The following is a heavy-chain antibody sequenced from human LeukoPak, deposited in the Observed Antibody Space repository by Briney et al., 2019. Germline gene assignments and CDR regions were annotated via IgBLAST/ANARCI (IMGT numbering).Heavy chain of an antibody. J-gene: IGHJ6*02. V-gene: IGHV1-18*01. CDR2: ISAYNGNT. D-gene: IGHD4-17*01. Sequence: ASVKVSCKASGYIFTSYGISWVRQAPGQGLEWMGWISAYNGNTNYAQKLQGRATMTTDTSTSTAYMELRSLRSEDTAVYYCARDPMDDYVGYYYYGMDVWGQGTTVTVSS. CDR3: ARDPMDDYVGYYYYGMDV. CDR1: GYIFTSYG.